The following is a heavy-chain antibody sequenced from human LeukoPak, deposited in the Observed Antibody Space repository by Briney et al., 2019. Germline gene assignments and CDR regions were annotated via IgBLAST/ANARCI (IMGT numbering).Heavy chain of an antibody. J-gene: IGHJ5*02. D-gene: IGHD2-2*01. CDR1: GFTFSSYW. CDR3: AIRYCSSTSCPFDP. Sequence: GGSLRLSCAASGFTFSSYWMHWVRQAPGKGLVWVSRINSDGSSTIYADSVKGRFTISRDNAKNTLYLQMNSLRAEDTAVYYCAIRYCSSTSCPFDPWGQGTLVTVSS. V-gene: IGHV3-74*01. CDR2: INSDGSST.